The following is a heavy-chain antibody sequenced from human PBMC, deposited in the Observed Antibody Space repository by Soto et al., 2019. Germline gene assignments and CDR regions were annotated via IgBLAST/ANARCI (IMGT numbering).Heavy chain of an antibody. D-gene: IGHD3-10*01. CDR2: IYWDNDK. CDR3: AHTNYYGSGSVY. J-gene: IGHJ4*02. V-gene: IGHV2-5*02. CDR1: GFSLNTRGVG. Sequence: QITLKESGPTLVKPTQTLTLTCAFSGFSLNTRGVGVGWIRQPPGKALEWLALIYWDNDKRYSPSLKSRLTIPTDAPKHHVGVMMTDMDPVDTATYYCAHTNYYGSGSVYWGQGTLVTVSS.